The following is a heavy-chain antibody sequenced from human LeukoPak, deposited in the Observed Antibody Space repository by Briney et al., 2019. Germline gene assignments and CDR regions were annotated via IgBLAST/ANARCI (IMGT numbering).Heavy chain of an antibody. CDR1: GGSFSGYY. J-gene: IGHJ4*02. V-gene: IGHV4-34*01. Sequence: SETLSLTCAVYGGSFSGYYWSWIRQPPGKGLEWIGEINHSGSANYNPSLKSRVTISVDTSKNQFSLKLSSVTAADTAVYYCARRGPARVLMVYAIRGYFDYWGQGTLVTVSS. CDR2: INHSGSA. CDR3: ARRGPARVLMVYAIRGYFDY. D-gene: IGHD2-8*01.